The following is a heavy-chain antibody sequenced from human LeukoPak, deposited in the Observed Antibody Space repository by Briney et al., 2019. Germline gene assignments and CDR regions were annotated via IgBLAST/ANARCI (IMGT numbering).Heavy chain of an antibody. CDR3: TTEVGYCSSTSCNRGDY. V-gene: IGHV3-15*01. CDR2: IKSKTDGGTT. CDR1: GFTFSNAW. Sequence: GGSLRLSCAASGFTFSNAWMSWVRQAPGKGLEWVGRIKSKTDGGTTDYAAPVKGRFTVSRDDSKNTLYLQMNSLKTEDTAVYYCTTEVGYCSSTSCNRGDYWGQGTLVTVSS. D-gene: IGHD2-2*02. J-gene: IGHJ4*02.